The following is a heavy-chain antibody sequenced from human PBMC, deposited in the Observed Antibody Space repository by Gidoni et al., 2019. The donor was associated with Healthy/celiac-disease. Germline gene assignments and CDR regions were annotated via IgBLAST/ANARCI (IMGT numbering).Heavy chain of an antibody. D-gene: IGHD5-12*01. CDR3: TREGGYSGYDSVGGDY. CDR1: GFTFGDYA. Sequence: EVQLVESGGGLVQPGRSLRLSCTASGFTFGDYAMSWVRQAPGKGLEWVGFIRSKAYGGTTEYAASVKGRFTISRDDSKSIAYLQMNSLKTEDTAVYYCTREGGYSGYDSVGGDYWGQGTLVTVSS. V-gene: IGHV3-49*04. J-gene: IGHJ4*02. CDR2: IRSKAYGGTT.